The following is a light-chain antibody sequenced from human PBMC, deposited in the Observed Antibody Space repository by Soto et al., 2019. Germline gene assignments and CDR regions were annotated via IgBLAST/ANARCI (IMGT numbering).Light chain of an antibody. J-gene: IGKJ5*01. CDR1: QSVSSSY. CDR3: QQYGSSPFT. CDR2: GAS. Sequence: EIVLTQSQCTLSLAPGERATLSCRASQSVSSSYLAWYQQKPGQAPRLLIYGASSRATGIPDRFSGSGSGTDFTLTISRLEPEDFAVYYCQQYGSSPFTVGQGTRLEIK. V-gene: IGKV3-20*01.